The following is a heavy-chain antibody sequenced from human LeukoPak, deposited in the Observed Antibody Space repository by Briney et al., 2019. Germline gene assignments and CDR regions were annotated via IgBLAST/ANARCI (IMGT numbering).Heavy chain of an antibody. CDR3: AKGKDVDTALHDY. Sequence: GGSLRLSCAASGFTFSSYGMHWVRQAPGKGLEWVSAISGSGGSTYYADSVKGRFTISRDNSKNTLYLQMNSLRAEDTAVYYCAKGKDVDTALHDYWGQGTLVTVSS. CDR2: ISGSGGST. D-gene: IGHD5-18*01. CDR1: GFTFSSYG. J-gene: IGHJ4*02. V-gene: IGHV3-23*01.